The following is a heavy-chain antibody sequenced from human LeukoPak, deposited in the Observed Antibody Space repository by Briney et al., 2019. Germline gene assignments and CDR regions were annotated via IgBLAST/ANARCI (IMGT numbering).Heavy chain of an antibody. CDR2: INPNSGGT. D-gene: IGHD3-10*01. V-gene: IGHV1-2*02. Sequence: GASVKVSCKASGYTFTGYYVHWVRQAPGQGLEWMGWINPNSGGTNYAQKFQGRVTMTRDTSISTAYMELSSLRSDDTAVYYCAREKGFGELLFDYWGQGTLVTVSS. J-gene: IGHJ4*02. CDR3: AREKGFGELLFDY. CDR1: GYTFTGYY.